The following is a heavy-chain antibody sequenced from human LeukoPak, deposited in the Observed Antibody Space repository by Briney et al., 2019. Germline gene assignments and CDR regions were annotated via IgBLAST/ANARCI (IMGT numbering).Heavy chain of an antibody. V-gene: IGHV3-30*02. CDR2: IRYDGSNK. J-gene: IGHJ5*02. Sequence: GGSLRLSCAASGFTFSSHGIHWVRQAPGKGLEWVAFIRYDGSNKYYVDSVKGRLTISRDNSKNTLYLQMNSLRSEDTAVYYCARDRLAEPAAYCGGDCYPNWFDPWGQGTLVTVSS. CDR1: GFTFSSHG. CDR3: ARDRLAEPAAYCGGDCYPNWFDP. D-gene: IGHD2-21*02.